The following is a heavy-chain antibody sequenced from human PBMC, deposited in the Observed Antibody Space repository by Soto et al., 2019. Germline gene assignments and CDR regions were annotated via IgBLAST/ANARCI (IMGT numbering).Heavy chain of an antibody. CDR1: GFTFGDYA. CDR2: ISWNSGSI. Sequence: SLRLSCAASGFTFGDYAMHWVRQAPGKGLEWVSGISWNSGSIGYADSVKGRFTISRDNAKNSLYLQMNSLRAEDTALYYCGKDKFPYYGSGTYPDYWGKGTLVTVSS. V-gene: IGHV3-9*01. CDR3: GKDKFPYYGSGTYPDY. J-gene: IGHJ4*02. D-gene: IGHD3-10*01.